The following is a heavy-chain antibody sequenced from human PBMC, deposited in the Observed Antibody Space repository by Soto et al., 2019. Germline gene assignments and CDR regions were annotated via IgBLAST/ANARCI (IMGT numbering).Heavy chain of an antibody. CDR2: VHYRGTT. Sequence: QMELQESAPGLVRPPQTLSLTCSVSGGSIRDDEYYWSWVRQTPGKGLQWIGFVHYRGTTYYNPSLSSGSALSLDMSKNEFFRSLKSGTDADEAIYYCARVPLGAAYTLAGGRMFDLWSQGPLVAVS. V-gene: IGHV4-30-4*08. CDR1: GGSIRDDEYY. J-gene: IGHJ5*02. D-gene: IGHD3-16*01. CDR3: ARVPLGAAYTLAGGRMFDL.